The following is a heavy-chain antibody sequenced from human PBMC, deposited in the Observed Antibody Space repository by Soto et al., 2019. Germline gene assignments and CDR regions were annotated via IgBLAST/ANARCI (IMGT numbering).Heavy chain of an antibody. CDR3: EMGGGYRYLDY. D-gene: IGHD5-12*01. V-gene: IGHV3-23*01. J-gene: IGHJ4*02. CDR1: GFTFSSYG. Sequence: PGESLKISCTGSGFTFSSYGMSWVRQVPGKGLEWVSFISNGGDATHFADSVKGRFTISRDNSKNTLYLQMNSLRAEDTAVYYCEMGGGYRYLDYWGQGALVTVSS. CDR2: ISNGGDAT.